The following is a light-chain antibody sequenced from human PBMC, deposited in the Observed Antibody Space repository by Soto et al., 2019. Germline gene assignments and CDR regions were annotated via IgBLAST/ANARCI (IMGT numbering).Light chain of an antibody. Sequence: QSALTQPASVSGSPGQSITISCTGTSSDVGGYDLVSWYQQHPGKAPKLMIYEVSKRPSGVSDRFSGSKSGNTASLTISGLQADDGADYYCCSYAGSASVLFGGGTQLTVL. J-gene: IGLJ2*01. CDR1: SSDVGGYDL. CDR3: CSYAGSASVL. V-gene: IGLV2-23*02. CDR2: EVS.